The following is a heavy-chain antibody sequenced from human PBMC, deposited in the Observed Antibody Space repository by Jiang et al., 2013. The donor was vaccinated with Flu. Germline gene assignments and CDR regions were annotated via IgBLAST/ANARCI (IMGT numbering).Heavy chain of an antibody. D-gene: IGHD2-15*01. V-gene: IGHV1-69*04. J-gene: IGHJ5*02. CDR1: GGTFSSYA. Sequence: EVKKPGSSVKVSCKASGGTFSSYAINWVRQAPGQGLEWMGRIIPILEIANYTQKFQDRVTFTADKSTSTAYMELSSLRSEDTAVFYCARVGVGYSSGWNWFDPWGQGTLVTVSS. CDR3: ARVGVGYSSGWNWFDP. CDR2: IIPILEIA.